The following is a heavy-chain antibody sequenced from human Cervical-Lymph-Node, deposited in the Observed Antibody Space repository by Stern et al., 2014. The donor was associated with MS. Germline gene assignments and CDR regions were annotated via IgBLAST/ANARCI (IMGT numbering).Heavy chain of an antibody. V-gene: IGHV3-23*04. CDR2: FSSDGGST. CDR1: GFTFSSYA. CDR3: AKRGSSPMDY. J-gene: IGHJ4*02. Sequence: EVPLVESGGGLVQPGGSLRLSCAASGFTFSSYAMSWVRQAPGKGLEWVSTFSSDGGSTYYADSVKGRFTISRDNSKNTLYLQMNSLRAEDTAVYYCAKRGSSPMDYWGQGTLVTVSS. D-gene: IGHD3-10*01.